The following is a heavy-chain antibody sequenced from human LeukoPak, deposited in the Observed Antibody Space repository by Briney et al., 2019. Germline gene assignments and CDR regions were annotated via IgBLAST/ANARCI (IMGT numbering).Heavy chain of an antibody. V-gene: IGHV3-48*02. D-gene: IGHD3-10*01. CDR1: GFTLNRYH. J-gene: IGHJ6*02. CDR3: ARDSGGGYAMDV. Sequence: GGSLRLSCAASGFTLNRYHMDWVRQAPGKGLEWVSYISVRSDAIFYADSVKGRFTIPRDIARNSLYLQMNSVRYEDTAVYYWARDSGGGYAMDVWGQGATVTVSS. CDR2: ISVRSDAI.